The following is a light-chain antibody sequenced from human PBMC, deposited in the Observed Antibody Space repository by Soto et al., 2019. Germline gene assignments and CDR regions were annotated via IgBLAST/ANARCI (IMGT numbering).Light chain of an antibody. CDR2: DVS. CDR3: TSYTSSTPVV. J-gene: IGLJ2*01. CDR1: SSDVGGYNY. V-gene: IGLV2-14*03. Sequence: QSVLTQPASVSGCPGQSITISCTGTSSDVGGYNYVSWYQQHPGKAPKLMIYDVSNRPSGVSNRFSGSKSGNTASLTISGLQAEDEADYYCTSYTSSTPVVFGGGTKVTVL.